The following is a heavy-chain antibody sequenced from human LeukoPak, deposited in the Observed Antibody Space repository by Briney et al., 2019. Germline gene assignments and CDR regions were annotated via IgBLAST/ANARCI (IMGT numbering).Heavy chain of an antibody. J-gene: IGHJ4*02. D-gene: IGHD3-3*01. V-gene: IGHV3-53*01. CDR2: IYSDNT. CDR1: RFTVSSNS. CDR3: AKDQPFKSSGVVRDLDY. Sequence: PGGSLRLSCTVSRFTVSSNSMSWVRQAPGKGLEWVSFIYSDNTHYADSVKGRFTISRDNSKNTLYLQMNSLRAEDTAVYYCAKDQPFKSSGVVRDLDYWGQGTLVTVSS.